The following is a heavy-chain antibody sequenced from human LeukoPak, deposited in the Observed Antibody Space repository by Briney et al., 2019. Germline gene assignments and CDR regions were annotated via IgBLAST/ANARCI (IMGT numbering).Heavy chain of an antibody. V-gene: IGHV4-34*01. Sequence: PLETLSLTCAVYGGSFSGYYWSWIRQPPGKELEWIGEINHSGSTNYNPSLKSRVTISVDTSKNQFSLKLSSVTAADTAVYYCARRNRVAARLISYYYYMDVWGKGTTVTVSS. CDR1: GGSFSGYY. CDR3: ARRNRVAARLISYYYYMDV. D-gene: IGHD6-6*01. CDR2: INHSGST. J-gene: IGHJ6*03.